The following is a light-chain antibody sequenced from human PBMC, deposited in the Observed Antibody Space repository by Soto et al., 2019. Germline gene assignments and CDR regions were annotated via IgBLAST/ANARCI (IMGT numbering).Light chain of an antibody. Sequence: QSALTQPASVSGSPGQSITISCTGTSSDVGGYKYVSWYQQRPGKAPQLIIYEVSNRPSGISNRFSGSKSGNTASLTISGLQAEDEADYYCSSYSSSSTLYVFGSGTKVTAL. CDR3: SSYSSSSTLYV. J-gene: IGLJ1*01. CDR1: SSDVGGYKY. V-gene: IGLV2-14*01. CDR2: EVS.